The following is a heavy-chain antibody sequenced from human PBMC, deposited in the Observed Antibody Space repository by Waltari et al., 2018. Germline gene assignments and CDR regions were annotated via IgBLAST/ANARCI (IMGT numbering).Heavy chain of an antibody. CDR3: ARDNSYTRERSGWWFDP. D-gene: IGHD6-19*01. J-gene: IGHJ5*02. CDR2: INPNGAYT. CDR1: GYTFTSHW. V-gene: IGHV1-46*01. Sequence: QVQLVQSGAEVKKPGASVKVSCKSSGYTFTSHWMQWVRQAPGQGPEWMGVINPNGAYTMYSQQKFQGRLTMTRDTSTSTDYMELSSLRSEDTAIYYCARDNSYTRERSGWWFDPWGPGTLVTVSS.